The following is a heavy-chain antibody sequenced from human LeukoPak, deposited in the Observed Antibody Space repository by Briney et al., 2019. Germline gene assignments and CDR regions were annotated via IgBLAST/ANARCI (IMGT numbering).Heavy chain of an antibody. CDR1: GGSFSGYY. J-gene: IGHJ4*02. CDR3: ARLDSSGWYVY. CDR2: IYYSGST. Sequence: SETLSLTCAVYGGSFSGYYRSWIRQPPGKGLEWIGYIYYSGSTNYNPSLKSRVTISVDTSKNQFSLKLSSVTAADTAVYYCARLDSSGWYVYWGQGTLVTVSS. D-gene: IGHD6-19*01. V-gene: IGHV4-59*08.